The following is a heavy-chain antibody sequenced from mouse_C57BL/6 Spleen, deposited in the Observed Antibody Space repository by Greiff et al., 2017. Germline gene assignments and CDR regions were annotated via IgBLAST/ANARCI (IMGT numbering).Heavy chain of an antibody. CDR2: INPNNGGT. CDR3: ARQTHDYDYWYFDV. Sequence: VQLQQSGPELVKPGASVKISCKASGYTFTDYYMNWVKQSHGKSLEWIGDINPNNGGTSYNQKFKGKATLTVDKSSSTAYMELRSLTSEDSAVYYCARQTHDYDYWYFDVWGTGTTVTVSS. D-gene: IGHD2-4*01. V-gene: IGHV1-26*01. CDR1: GYTFTDYY. J-gene: IGHJ1*03.